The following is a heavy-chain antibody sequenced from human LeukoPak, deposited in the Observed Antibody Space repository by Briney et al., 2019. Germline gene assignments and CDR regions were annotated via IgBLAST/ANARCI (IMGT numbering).Heavy chain of an antibody. CDR1: GFTFSSYW. Sequence: AGGSLRLSCAASGFTFSSYWMSWVRQAPGKGLEWVANIKQDGSEKYYVDSVKGRFTISRDNAKNSLYLQMNSLRAEDTAVYYCARDHGSSGWYGNFDYWGQGTLVTVSS. D-gene: IGHD6-19*01. J-gene: IGHJ4*02. CDR2: IKQDGSEK. CDR3: ARDHGSSGWYGNFDY. V-gene: IGHV3-7*01.